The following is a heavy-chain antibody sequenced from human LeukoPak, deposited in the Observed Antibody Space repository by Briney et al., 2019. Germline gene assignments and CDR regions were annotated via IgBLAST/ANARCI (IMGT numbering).Heavy chain of an antibody. D-gene: IGHD3-16*01. V-gene: IGHV1-2*06. CDR2: INPNSGGT. Sequence: GASVKVSCKASGYTFTGYYMHWVRQAPGQGLEWIGRINPNSGGTNYAQKFQGRVTMTRDTSISTAYMELSRLRSDDTAVYHCARKPYDYVWGSYDDYWGQGTLVTVSS. J-gene: IGHJ4*02. CDR1: GYTFTGYY. CDR3: ARKPYDYVWGSYDDY.